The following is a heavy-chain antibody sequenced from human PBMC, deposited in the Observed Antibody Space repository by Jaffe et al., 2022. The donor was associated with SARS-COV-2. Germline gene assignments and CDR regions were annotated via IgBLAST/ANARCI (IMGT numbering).Heavy chain of an antibody. V-gene: IGHV3-23*01. D-gene: IGHD2-15*01. Sequence: EVQLLESGGGLVQPGGSLRLSCAASGFTFSSYAMSWVRQAPGKGLEWVSAISGSGGSTYYADSVKGRFTISRDNSKNTLYLQMNSLRAEDTAVYYCAKNGCSGGSCYSAYYYYGMDVWGQGTTVTVSS. CDR1: GFTFSSYA. CDR3: AKNGCSGGSCYSAYYYYGMDV. J-gene: IGHJ6*02. CDR2: ISGSGGST.